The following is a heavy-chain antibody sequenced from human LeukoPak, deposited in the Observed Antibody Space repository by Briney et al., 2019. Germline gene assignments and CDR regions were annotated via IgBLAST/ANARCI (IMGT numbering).Heavy chain of an antibody. J-gene: IGHJ3*02. Sequence: GGSLRLSCTASGFTFSNHAMNWVRQAPGKGLEWASVISAGSTTTYYAGSVKGHFTISRDNSENTLYLQMNNLRVEDTAIYYCARDRSSISARTIDAFDIWGQGTMVTVSS. V-gene: IGHV3-23*01. CDR3: ARDRSSISARTIDAFDI. CDR2: ISAGSTTT. CDR1: GFTFSNHA. D-gene: IGHD6-6*01.